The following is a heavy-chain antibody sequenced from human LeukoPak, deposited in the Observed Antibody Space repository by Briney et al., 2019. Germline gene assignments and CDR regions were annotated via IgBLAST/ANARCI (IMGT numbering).Heavy chain of an antibody. Sequence: SETLSLTCTVSGGSISNSRYYWGWIRQPPGKGLEWIGSIYYSGTTYHNPSLKSRLTISVDTTRNQFSVRLSSVTAADTAVYYCAGIYDTPRGFWGRGTLVTVSS. V-gene: IGHV4-39*01. D-gene: IGHD3-22*01. CDR2: IYYSGTT. CDR1: GGSISNSRYY. CDR3: AGIYDTPRGF. J-gene: IGHJ4*02.